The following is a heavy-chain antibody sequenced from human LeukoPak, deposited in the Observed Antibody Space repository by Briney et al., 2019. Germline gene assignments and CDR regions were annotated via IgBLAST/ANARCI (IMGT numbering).Heavy chain of an antibody. CDR1: GFTFSSSA. V-gene: IGHV3-23*01. CDR3: ARDLNWETY. D-gene: IGHD7-27*01. J-gene: IGHJ4*02. Sequence: GGSLRLSCAASGFTFSSSAMSWVRQAPGKGLEWVSSISGSGGSTYYADSVKGRFTISRDNSKNTLYLQMNSLRAEDTAVYYCARDLNWETYWGQGTLVSVSS. CDR2: ISGSGGST.